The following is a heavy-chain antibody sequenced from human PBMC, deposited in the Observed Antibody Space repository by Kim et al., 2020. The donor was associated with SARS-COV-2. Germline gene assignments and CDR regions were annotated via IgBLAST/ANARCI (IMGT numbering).Heavy chain of an antibody. D-gene: IGHD6-13*01. V-gene: IGHV1-24*01. CDR3: TTDSLYSSSWFWFDP. J-gene: IGHJ5*02. CDR2: FDPENAKT. Sequence: ASVKVSCKVSGYSLTELSMHWVRQTPGKGLEWMGGFDPENAKTIYAQQFQGRITMTEDTATHTAYMELRSLKSEDTAVYYCTTDSLYSSSWFWFDPWGQGTLVTVST. CDR1: GYSLTELS.